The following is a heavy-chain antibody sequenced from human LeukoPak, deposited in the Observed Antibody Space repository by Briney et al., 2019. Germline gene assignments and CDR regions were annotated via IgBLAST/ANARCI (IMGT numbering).Heavy chain of an antibody. CDR1: GVSFSDYS. CDR2: INHSGST. V-gene: IGHV4-34*01. Sequence: ASETLSLTCAVYGVSFSDYSWSWIRQPPGKGLEWIGEINHSGSTNYNPSLKSRVTISVDTSKNQFSLKLSSVTAADTAVYYCAGGLRYSSSWYCFDPWGQGTLVTVSS. D-gene: IGHD6-13*01. J-gene: IGHJ5*02. CDR3: AGGLRYSSSWYCFDP.